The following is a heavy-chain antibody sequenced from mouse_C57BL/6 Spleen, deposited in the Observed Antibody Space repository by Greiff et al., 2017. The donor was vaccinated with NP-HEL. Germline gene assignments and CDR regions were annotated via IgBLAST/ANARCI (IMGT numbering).Heavy chain of an antibody. CDR2: IYPGDGDT. V-gene: IGHV1-82*01. D-gene: IGHD2-4*01. Sequence: VQLQQSGPELVKPGASVKISCKASGYAFSSSWMNWVKQRPGKGLEWIGRIYPGDGDTNYNGKFKGKATLTADKSSSTAYMQLSSLTSEDSAVYFCARRGPYDYDGDYYAMDYWGQGTSVTVSS. CDR1: GYAFSSSW. J-gene: IGHJ4*01. CDR3: ARRGPYDYDGDYYAMDY.